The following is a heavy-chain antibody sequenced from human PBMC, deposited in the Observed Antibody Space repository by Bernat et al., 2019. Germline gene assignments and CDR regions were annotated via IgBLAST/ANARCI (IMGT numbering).Heavy chain of an antibody. Sequence: QVQLVESGGGVVQPGRSLRLSCAASGFTFSSYAMHWVRQAPGKGLEWVAVISYDGSNKYYADSVKGRFPISRDNSKNTLYLQMNSLRAEDTAVYYCARDPPPIVATITGDYFDYWGQGTLVTVSS. V-gene: IGHV3-30-3*01. CDR2: ISYDGSNK. D-gene: IGHD5-12*01. CDR3: ARDPPPIVATITGDYFDY. CDR1: GFTFSSYA. J-gene: IGHJ4*02.